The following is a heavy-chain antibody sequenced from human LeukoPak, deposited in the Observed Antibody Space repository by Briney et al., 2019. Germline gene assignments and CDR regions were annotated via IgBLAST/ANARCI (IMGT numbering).Heavy chain of an antibody. CDR2: INHSGTT. V-gene: IGHV4-34*01. CDR1: GGTFSGYY. D-gene: IGHD6-19*01. CDR3: ERERAVAEYYYYMDV. Sequence: SETLSLTCAVYGGTFSGYYWSWLRQSPGKGLEWLGEINHSGTTNYNPSLRGRATIAVDPSKNQFSLRLRSLTAADTAIYYCERERAVAEYYYYMDVWGKGTTVIVSS. J-gene: IGHJ6*03.